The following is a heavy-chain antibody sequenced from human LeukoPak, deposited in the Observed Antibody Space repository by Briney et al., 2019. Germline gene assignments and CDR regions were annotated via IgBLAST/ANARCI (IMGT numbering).Heavy chain of an antibody. CDR2: FDPEDGET. J-gene: IGHJ4*02. D-gene: IGHD1-26*01. CDR1: GYTLTELS. V-gene: IGHV1-24*01. Sequence: ASVKVSFKVSGYTLTELSMHWVRQAPGKGLEWMGGFDPEDGETIYAQKFQGRVTMTEDTSTDTAYMELSSLRSEDTAVYYCATALSSGSYFDYFDYWGQGTLVTVSS. CDR3: ATALSSGSYFDYFDY.